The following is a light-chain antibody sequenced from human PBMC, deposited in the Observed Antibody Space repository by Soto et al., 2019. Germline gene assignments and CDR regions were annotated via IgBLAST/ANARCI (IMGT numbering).Light chain of an antibody. J-gene: IGLJ1*01. V-gene: IGLV2-8*01. CDR2: EVS. Sequence: QSVLTQPPSASGSLGQSVTISCTGTSSDVGAYNYVSWYQQHPGKAPKLMIYEVSKRPSGVPDRLSGSKSGNTASLTVSGLQAEDEADYYCSSYAGSNKSVFGTGTKVTVL. CDR1: SSDVGAYNY. CDR3: SSYAGSNKSV.